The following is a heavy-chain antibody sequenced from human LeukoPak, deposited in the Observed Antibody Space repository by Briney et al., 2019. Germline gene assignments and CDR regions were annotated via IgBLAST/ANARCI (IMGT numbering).Heavy chain of an antibody. CDR2: ISGDSHST. Sequence: GGSLRLSCAASGFTFDDYAMHWVRQAPGKGRRWASLISGDSHSTFYADSVKGRFTISRDNSKNSLYLQMNSLRNDDTALYYCARDTEGYIYGYYYYGMDVWGQGTTVTVSS. J-gene: IGHJ6*02. CDR1: GFTFDDYA. CDR3: ARDTEGYIYGYYYYGMDV. V-gene: IGHV3-43*02. D-gene: IGHD5-18*01.